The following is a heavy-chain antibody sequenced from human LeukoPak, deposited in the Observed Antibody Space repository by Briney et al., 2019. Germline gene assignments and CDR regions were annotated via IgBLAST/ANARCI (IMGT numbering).Heavy chain of an antibody. Sequence: GGSLRLSCEASGFTFRTYSMNWVRQAPGKGLEWVSYISSGGSTIYYADSVKGRFTISRDNAKNSLYLQMNSLRDEDTAVYYCARGLYYYDSSGYYYLGYWGQGTLVTVSS. J-gene: IGHJ4*02. D-gene: IGHD3-22*01. V-gene: IGHV3-48*02. CDR1: GFTFRTYS. CDR3: ARGLYYYDSSGYYYLGY. CDR2: ISSGGSTI.